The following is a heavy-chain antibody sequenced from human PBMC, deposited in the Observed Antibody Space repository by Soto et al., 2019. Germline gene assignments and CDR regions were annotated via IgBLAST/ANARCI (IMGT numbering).Heavy chain of an antibody. Sequence: SETLSLTCPVYGVSTTSYSWIWILQPPGKGLEWIGYIYYSGSTNYNPSLKSRFTISVDTSKNQFSLHLSSVTAADTAVYYCARREDTFDFWGQGMLVTVS. V-gene: IGHV4-59*12. J-gene: IGHJ4*02. CDR1: GVSTTSYS. CDR3: ARREDTFDF. CDR2: IYYSGST.